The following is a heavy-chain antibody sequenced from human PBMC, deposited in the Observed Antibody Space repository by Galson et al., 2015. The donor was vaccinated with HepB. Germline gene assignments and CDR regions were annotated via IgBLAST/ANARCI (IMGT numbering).Heavy chain of an antibody. V-gene: IGHV3-30*18. Sequence: SLRLSCAASGFTFSSYGMHWVRQAPGKGLEWVAVISYDGSNKYYADSVKGRFTISRDNSKNTLYLQMNSLRAEDTAVYYCAKDRGLDGEDAFDIWGQGTMVTVSS. CDR2: ISYDGSNK. D-gene: IGHD3-10*01. CDR3: AKDRGLDGEDAFDI. CDR1: GFTFSSYG. J-gene: IGHJ3*02.